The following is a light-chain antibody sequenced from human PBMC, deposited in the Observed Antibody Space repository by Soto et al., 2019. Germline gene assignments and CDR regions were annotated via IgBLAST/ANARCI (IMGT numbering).Light chain of an antibody. J-gene: IGKJ2*01. V-gene: IGKV3-11*01. CDR1: QSVSRY. CDR2: DAS. Sequence: EIVLTQSPATLSLSPGERATLSCRASQSVSRYLAWYQQKPGQAPRLLIYDASNRATGIPARFSGSGSATDFTLTISSLEPEDFAVYYCQQRSNWPPYTCGQGTKLEIK. CDR3: QQRSNWPPYT.